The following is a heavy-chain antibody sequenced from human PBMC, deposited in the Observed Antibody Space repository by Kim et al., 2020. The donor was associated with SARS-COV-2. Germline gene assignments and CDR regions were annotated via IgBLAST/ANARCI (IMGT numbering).Heavy chain of an antibody. CDR2: ISSSSSYI. V-gene: IGHV3-21*01. J-gene: IGHJ4*02. CDR3: ARDQSYYGSGSYSY. D-gene: IGHD3-10*01. CDR1: GFTFSSYS. Sequence: GGSLRLSCAASGFTFSSYSMNWVRQAPGKGLEWVPSISSSSSYIYYADSVKGRFTISRDNAKNSLYLQMNSLRAEDTTVSYCARDQSYYGSGSYSYWGQGSLVSVSS.